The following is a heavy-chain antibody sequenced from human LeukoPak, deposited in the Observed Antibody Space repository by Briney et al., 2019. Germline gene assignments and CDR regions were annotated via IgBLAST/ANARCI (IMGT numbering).Heavy chain of an antibody. CDR3: ARDLSGGGLYY. CDR1: GFTFGVSD. V-gene: IGHV3-64*01. Sequence: GGPLRLSCAASGFTFGVSDMHWVRQAPGKGLEYVSVISSNGGSTSYANSVKGRFTISRDNSKNTLYLQMGSLRAEEMDVYYCARDLSGGGLYYWGQGTLVTVSS. J-gene: IGHJ4*02. D-gene: IGHD3-10*01. CDR2: ISSNGGST.